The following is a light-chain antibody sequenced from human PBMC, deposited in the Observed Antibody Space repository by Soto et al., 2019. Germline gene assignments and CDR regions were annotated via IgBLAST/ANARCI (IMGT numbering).Light chain of an antibody. CDR3: KQRSNWPPT. CDR1: QSVSSNS. V-gene: IGKV3D-20*02. CDR2: GAS. J-gene: IGKJ1*01. Sequence: EIVLTQSPGTLSLSPGERATLSCRASQSVSSNSLAWFQLKPGQAPRLLIYGASSRATGIPARFSGSGSGTDFTLTIRSLEPEDFAVYYCKQRSNWPPTFGQGTKVDIK.